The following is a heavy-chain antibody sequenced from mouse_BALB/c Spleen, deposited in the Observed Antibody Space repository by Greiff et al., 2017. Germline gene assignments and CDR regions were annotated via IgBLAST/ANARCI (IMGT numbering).Heavy chain of an antibody. CDR2: ISDGGSYT. CDR3: ARDRGYAMDY. CDR1: GFTFSDYY. J-gene: IGHJ4*01. Sequence: EVMLVESGGGLVKPGGSLKLSCAASGFTFSDYYMYWVRQTPEKRLEWVATISDGGSYTYYPDSVKGRFTISRDNAKNNLYLQMSSLKSEDTAMYYCARDRGYAMDYWGQGTSVTVSS. D-gene: IGHD3-3*01. V-gene: IGHV5-4*02.